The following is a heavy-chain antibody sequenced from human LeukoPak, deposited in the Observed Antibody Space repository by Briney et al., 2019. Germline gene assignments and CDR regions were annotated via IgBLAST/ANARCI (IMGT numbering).Heavy chain of an antibody. D-gene: IGHD5-24*01. J-gene: IGHJ3*02. CDR1: GYTFTGYY. CDR2: INPNSGGT. Sequence: ASVKVSCKASGYTFTGYYMHWVRQAPGQGLEWMGWINPNSGGTNYAQKFQGRVTMTRDTSISTAYMELSRLRSDDTAVYYCARGGRRDGYNKGAFDIWGQGTMVTVSS. CDR3: ARGGRRDGYNKGAFDI. V-gene: IGHV1-2*02.